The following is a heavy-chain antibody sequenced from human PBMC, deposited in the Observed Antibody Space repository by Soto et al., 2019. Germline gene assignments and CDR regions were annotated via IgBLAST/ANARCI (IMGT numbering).Heavy chain of an antibody. Sequence: QLQQWGAGLLKPSETLSLTCVVSGGSFSTYYYNWIRQSPGKGLEWLGEINHSGSNNYSPSLKRRVTMSLDTSKNQFSLKLTSVTAADTAVYYCARGGSNDWQVAFDIWGQGTMVTVSS. CDR2: INHSGSN. V-gene: IGHV4-34*01. CDR1: GGSFSTYY. D-gene: IGHD3-9*01. J-gene: IGHJ3*02. CDR3: ARGGSNDWQVAFDI.